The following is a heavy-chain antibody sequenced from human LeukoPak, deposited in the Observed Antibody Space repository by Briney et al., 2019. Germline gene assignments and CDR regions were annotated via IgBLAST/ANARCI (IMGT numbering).Heavy chain of an antibody. CDR3: ARRSQDGLLWFGEWGGDAFDI. CDR1: GYSFTSYW. Sequence: GESLKISCKGSGYSFTSYWIGWVRQMPGKGLEWMGIIYPGDSDTRYSPSFQGQVTISADKSISTAYLQWSSLKASDTAMYYCARRSQDGLLWFGEWGGDAFDIWGQGTMVTVSS. J-gene: IGHJ3*02. CDR2: IYPGDSDT. D-gene: IGHD3-10*01. V-gene: IGHV5-51*01.